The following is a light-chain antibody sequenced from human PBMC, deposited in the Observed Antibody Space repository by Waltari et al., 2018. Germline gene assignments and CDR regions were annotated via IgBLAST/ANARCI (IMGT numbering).Light chain of an antibody. V-gene: IGLV2-11*01. J-gene: IGLJ1*01. CDR2: DFF. CDR3: CSFAGSYSYV. Sequence: QSALPQPRPVSGSPGQSVTISCPGSSSLVSWFQQYPGKAPKLIIYDFFKRPSGVPDRFSGSKSGNTASLTISGLQAEDEADYYCCSFAGSYSYVFGSGTKVTVL. CDR1: SSLV.